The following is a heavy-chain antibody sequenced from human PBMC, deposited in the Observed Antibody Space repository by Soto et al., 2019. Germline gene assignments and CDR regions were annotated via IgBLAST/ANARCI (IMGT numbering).Heavy chain of an antibody. CDR3: SRVPTGGSAWN. Sequence: EVQLVESGGGLVQPGGALRLSCAASGFTFSSYWMHLVRQAPGKGLVWVSRINSDGSTTNYADPVKGRFTISRDNAKNTLYLQMKRRRAEEKAVYSCSRVPTGGSAWNWGQGTLVTVSS. CDR1: GFTFSSYW. D-gene: IGHD1-1*01. CDR2: INSDGSTT. J-gene: IGHJ4*01. V-gene: IGHV3-74*01.